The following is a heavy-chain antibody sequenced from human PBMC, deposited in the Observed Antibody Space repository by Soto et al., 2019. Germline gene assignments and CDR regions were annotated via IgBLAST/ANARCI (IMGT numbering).Heavy chain of an antibody. CDR2: IYHSGST. CDR3: ARVPDV. CDR1: GGSISSGGYS. J-gene: IGHJ6*02. Sequence: SETLSLTCAVSGGSISSGGYSWGWIRQPPGKGLEWIGYIYHSGSTYYNPSLKSRVAISVDRSKNQFSLKLSSVTAADTAVYYCARVPDVWGQGTTVTVSS. V-gene: IGHV4-30-2*01.